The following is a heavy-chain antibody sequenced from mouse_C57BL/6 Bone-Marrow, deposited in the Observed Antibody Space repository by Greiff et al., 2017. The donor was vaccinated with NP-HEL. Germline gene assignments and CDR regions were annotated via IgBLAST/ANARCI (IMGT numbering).Heavy chain of an antibody. Sequence: VKLQQSGAELARPGASVKLSCKASGYTFTSYGISWVKQRTGQGLEWIGEIYPRSGNTYYNEKFKGKATLTADKSSSTAYMELRSLTSEDSAVYFCARGGVTTVVADWGQGTLVTVSA. D-gene: IGHD1-1*01. CDR3: ARGGVTTVVAD. CDR2: IYPRSGNT. CDR1: GYTFTSYG. V-gene: IGHV1-81*01. J-gene: IGHJ3*01.